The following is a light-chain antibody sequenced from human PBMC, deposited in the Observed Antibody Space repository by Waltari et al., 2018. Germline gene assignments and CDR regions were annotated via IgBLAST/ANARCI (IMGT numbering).Light chain of an antibody. Sequence: QSALTQPPSASGSPGQSVTISCTGTSSDVGGYNYVPWYQQYPGKVPKLMIYEVTERPSGVPDRFSGSKSGNTASLTVSGLQAEDEADYYCSSYAGSNNLGVFGGGTKLTVL. CDR1: SSDVGGYNY. CDR3: SSYAGSNNLGV. J-gene: IGLJ2*01. CDR2: EVT. V-gene: IGLV2-8*01.